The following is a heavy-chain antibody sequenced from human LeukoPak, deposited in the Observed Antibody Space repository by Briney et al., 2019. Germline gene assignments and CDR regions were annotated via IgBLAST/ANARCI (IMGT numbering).Heavy chain of an antibody. V-gene: IGHV4-59*01. CDR1: GGSISNYY. CDR3: ASSHPLGSNNDYFTPFDY. D-gene: IGHD3-16*01. J-gene: IGHJ4*02. CDR2: MYYSGST. Sequence: SETLSLTCTVSGGSISNYYWSWIRQPPGKGLEWIGYMYYSGSTYYNPSLKSRVTISVDTSKNQFSLKLSSVPAADTAVYYCASSHPLGSNNDYFTPFDYWGQGTLVTVSS.